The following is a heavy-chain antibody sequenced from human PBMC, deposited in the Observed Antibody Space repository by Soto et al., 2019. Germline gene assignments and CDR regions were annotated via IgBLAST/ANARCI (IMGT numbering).Heavy chain of an antibody. Sequence: XRLSCAASGFTFSSYAMHWVRQAPGKGLEWVAVISYEGSNTYYADSVKGRFTISRANSKTTMYRQMTSRRAEDTAVYYCARDHTYDSGGYLDCWGQGALGTVSS. CDR3: ARDHTYDSGGYLDC. CDR2: ISYEGSNT. D-gene: IGHD3-22*01. V-gene: IGHV3-30-3*01. CDR1: GFTFSSYA. J-gene: IGHJ4*02.